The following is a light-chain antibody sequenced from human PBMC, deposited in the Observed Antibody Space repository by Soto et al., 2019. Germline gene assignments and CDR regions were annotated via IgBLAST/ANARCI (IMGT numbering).Light chain of an antibody. V-gene: IGKV1-5*01. CDR2: DAS. CDR1: QSISSW. CDR3: QQYNSWT. J-gene: IGKJ1*01. Sequence: DIQMTQSPSTLSASVGDRVTITCRASQSISSWLAWYQQKPGKAPKLLIYDASSLESGVPSRFSGSGSGTEFTLTISSLQPDDFATYYCQQYNSWTFXQGTKADI.